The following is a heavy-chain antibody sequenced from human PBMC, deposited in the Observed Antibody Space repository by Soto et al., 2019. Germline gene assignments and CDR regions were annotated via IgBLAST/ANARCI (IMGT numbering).Heavy chain of an antibody. Sequence: SETLSLTCTVSGGSISSGGYYWSWIRQHPGKGLEWIGEVYHSGSTRYNPSLKSRVTISVDKPNNQFSLKLSSMTGADTAVYYCATRPPQIVVTLLPFPSWGQGTPVTAPQ. CDR2: VYHSGST. V-gene: IGHV4-31*09. CDR3: ATRPPQIVVTLLPFPS. J-gene: IGHJ5*02. CDR1: GGSISSGGYY. D-gene: IGHD2-15*01.